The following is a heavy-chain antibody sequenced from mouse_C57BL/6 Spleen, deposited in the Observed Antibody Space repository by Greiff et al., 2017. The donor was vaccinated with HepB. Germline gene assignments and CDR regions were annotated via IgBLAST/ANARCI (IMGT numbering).Heavy chain of an antibody. D-gene: IGHD1-1*01. V-gene: IGHV1-50*01. CDR1: GYTFTSYW. Sequence: QVQLQQPGAELVKPGASVKLSCKASGYTFTSYWMQWVKQRPGQGLEWIGEIDPSDSYTNYNQKFKGKATLTVDTSSSTAYMQLSSLTSEDSAVYYCARSITTVVAKDRYFDVWGTGTTVTVAS. CDR3: ARSITTVVAKDRYFDV. J-gene: IGHJ1*03. CDR2: IDPSDSYT.